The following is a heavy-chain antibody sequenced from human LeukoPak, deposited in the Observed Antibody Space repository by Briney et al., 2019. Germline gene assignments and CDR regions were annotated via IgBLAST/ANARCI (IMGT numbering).Heavy chain of an antibody. V-gene: IGHV3-33*01. CDR1: GFTFTGFG. J-gene: IGHJ6*02. CDR2: IWYDGSNK. Sequence: PGGSLRLSCAASGFTFTGFGMHWVRQAPGKGLEWVALIWYDGSNKYYADSVRGRFTISRDNSKNTLSLQMTSLRAEDTAVYFCARDLEDTPHGLDVWGQGTTVTVSS. D-gene: IGHD5-18*01. CDR3: ARDLEDTPHGLDV.